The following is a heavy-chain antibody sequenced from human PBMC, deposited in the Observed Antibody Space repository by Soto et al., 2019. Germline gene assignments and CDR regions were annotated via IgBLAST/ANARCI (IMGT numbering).Heavy chain of an antibody. CDR3: ARHEGSGLYGMDV. CDR1: GGSISSYY. J-gene: IGHJ6*02. D-gene: IGHD6-19*01. CDR2: IYYSGST. Sequence: QVQLQESGPGLVKPSETLSLTCTVSGGSISSYYWSWIRQPPGKGLEWIGYIYYSGSTNYNPSLKSRVTISVDTSKNQLSLKLSSVTAADTAVYYCARHEGSGLYGMDVWGQGTTVTVSS. V-gene: IGHV4-59*08.